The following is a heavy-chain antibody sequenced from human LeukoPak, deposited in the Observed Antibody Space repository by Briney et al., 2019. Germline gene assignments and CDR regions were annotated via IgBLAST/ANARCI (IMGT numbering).Heavy chain of an antibody. D-gene: IGHD5-24*01. V-gene: IGHV3-7*05. CDR3: TRDTGYNTFDY. CDR2: IKEDGSDK. J-gene: IGHJ4*02. Sequence: PGGSLRHSCAASGFTFSNYWMSWVRQAPGKGLEWVANIKEDGSDKYYVDSVKGRFTISRDNAKNSQYLQMNSLRAEDTAVYYCTRDTGYNTFDYWGQGTLVTVSS. CDR1: GFTFSNYW.